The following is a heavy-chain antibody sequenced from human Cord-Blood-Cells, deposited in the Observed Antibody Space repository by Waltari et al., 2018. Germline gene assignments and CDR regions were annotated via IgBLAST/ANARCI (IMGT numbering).Heavy chain of an antibody. D-gene: IGHD3-10*01. Sequence: EVQLVESGGGLVQPGGSLKLSCAASGFTFSGSAMHWVRQASGKGLEWVGRIRSKANSYATAYASSVKGRFTISRDDSKNTADLQMNCLKTEDTAVYYCTILMVRGVTQDYWGQGTLVTVSS. CDR1: GFTFSGSA. J-gene: IGHJ4*02. CDR3: TILMVRGVTQDY. CDR2: IRSKANSYAT. V-gene: IGHV3-73*02.